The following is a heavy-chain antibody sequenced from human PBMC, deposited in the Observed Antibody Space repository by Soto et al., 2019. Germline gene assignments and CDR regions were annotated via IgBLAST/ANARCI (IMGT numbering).Heavy chain of an antibody. CDR3: TTARPSTSIAARTGGGGDYYYYYGMDV. D-gene: IGHD6-6*01. Sequence: EVQLVESGGGLVKPGGSLRLSCAASGFTFSNAWMSWVRQAPGKGLEWVGRIKSKTDGGTTDYAAPVKGRFTISRDDSKNTLDLEMNRLKTEDTAVYYCTTARPSTSIAARTGGGGDYYYYYGMDVWGQGTTVTVSS. CDR2: IKSKTDGGTT. CDR1: GFTFSNAW. V-gene: IGHV3-15*01. J-gene: IGHJ6*02.